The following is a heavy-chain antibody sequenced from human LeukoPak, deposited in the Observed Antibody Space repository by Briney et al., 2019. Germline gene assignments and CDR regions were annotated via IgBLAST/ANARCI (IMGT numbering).Heavy chain of an antibody. J-gene: IGHJ4*02. V-gene: IGHV4-30-4*01. CDR2: IYYSGTT. CDR1: GGSISSDDDY. D-gene: IGHD3-10*01. CDR3: ARRERITMVRGAFDY. Sequence: SSETLSLTCTVSGGSISSDDDYWSWIRQPPGKGLEWIGNIYYSGTTYYNPSLKSRVTISVDTSKNQFSLKLSSVTAADTAVYYCARRERITMVRGAFDYWGQGTLVTVSS.